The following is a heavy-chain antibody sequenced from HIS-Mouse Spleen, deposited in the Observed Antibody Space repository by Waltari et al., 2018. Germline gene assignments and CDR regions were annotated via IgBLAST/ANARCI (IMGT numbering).Heavy chain of an antibody. CDR3: ARDSNTETGTDAFDI. Sequence: QVQLQESGPGLVKPSETLSLTCTVSGGSISSYYWSWIRQPAGKGLEWIGRIYTSGGTNHNPSLKSRVTMSVDTSKNQFSLKLSSVTAADTAVYYCARDSNTETGTDAFDIWGQGTMVTVSS. CDR1: GGSISSYY. CDR2: IYTSGGT. V-gene: IGHV4-4*07. J-gene: IGHJ3*02. D-gene: IGHD1-1*01.